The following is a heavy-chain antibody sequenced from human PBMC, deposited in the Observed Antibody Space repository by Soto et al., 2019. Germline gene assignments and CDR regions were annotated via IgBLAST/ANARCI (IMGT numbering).Heavy chain of an antibody. Sequence: PSETLSLTCAVYGGSFSGYYWSWIRQPPGKGLEWIGEINHSGSTNYNPSLKSRVTISVDTSKNQFSLKLSSVTAADTAVYYCARGQARFDPEYSSGWSFFDYWGQGTLVTVSS. CDR3: ARGQARFDPEYSSGWSFFDY. D-gene: IGHD6-19*01. J-gene: IGHJ4*02. CDR1: GGSFSGYY. CDR2: INHSGST. V-gene: IGHV4-34*01.